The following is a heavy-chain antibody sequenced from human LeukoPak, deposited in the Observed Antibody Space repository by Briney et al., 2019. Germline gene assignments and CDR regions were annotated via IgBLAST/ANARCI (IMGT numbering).Heavy chain of an antibody. Sequence: PSETLSRTCAVYGLSFSGYYWSWIRQPPGKGLEWIGEINHSGSTNYNPSLKSRVTISVDTSKNQFSLKLSSVTAADTAVYYCARGDWFDPWGQGTLVTVSS. CDR3: ARGDWFDP. V-gene: IGHV4-34*01. CDR1: GLSFSGYY. J-gene: IGHJ5*02. CDR2: INHSGST.